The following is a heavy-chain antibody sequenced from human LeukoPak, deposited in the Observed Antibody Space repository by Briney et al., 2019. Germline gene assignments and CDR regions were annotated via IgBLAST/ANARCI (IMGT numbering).Heavy chain of an antibody. CDR3: ARLRPSIGAAGTFDY. CDR2: IYYTGSA. Sequence: SETLSLTCTVSGGSISSYYWSWIRQPPGKGLEWIGYIYYTGSAKYNASLKSRVTISVDTSKNQFSLKLSSVTAADTAVYYCARLRPSIGAAGTFDYWGQGTLVTVSS. J-gene: IGHJ4*02. CDR1: GGSISSYY. D-gene: IGHD6-13*01. V-gene: IGHV4-59*08.